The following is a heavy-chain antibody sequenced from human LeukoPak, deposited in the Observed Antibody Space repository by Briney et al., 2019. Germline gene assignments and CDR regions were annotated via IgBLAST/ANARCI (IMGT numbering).Heavy chain of an antibody. CDR1: GGSISSYY. J-gene: IGHJ4*02. V-gene: IGHV4-59*01. CDR3: ARGIRQQLVFFDY. Sequence: SETLSLTCTVAGGSISSYYWSWIRQPPGKGLEWIGYIYYSGSTNYNPSLKSRVTISVDTSKNHFSLKLSSVTAADTAVYYCARGIRQQLVFFDYWGQGTLVTVSS. D-gene: IGHD6-13*01. CDR2: IYYSGST.